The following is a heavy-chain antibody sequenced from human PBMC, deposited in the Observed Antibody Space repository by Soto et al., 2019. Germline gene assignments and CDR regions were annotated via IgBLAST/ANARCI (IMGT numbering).Heavy chain of an antibody. D-gene: IGHD4-17*01. V-gene: IGHV1-8*01. CDR3: AIEVYGDSILTYYYYYYMDV. Sequence: QVQLVQSGAEVKKPGASVKVSCKASGYTFTSYDINWVRQATGQGLEWMGWMNPNSGNTGYAQKFQGRVTMTRNTSISTAYMELSSLRSEYTAVYYCAIEVYGDSILTYYYYYYMDVWGKGTTVTVSS. CDR1: GYTFTSYD. CDR2: MNPNSGNT. J-gene: IGHJ6*03.